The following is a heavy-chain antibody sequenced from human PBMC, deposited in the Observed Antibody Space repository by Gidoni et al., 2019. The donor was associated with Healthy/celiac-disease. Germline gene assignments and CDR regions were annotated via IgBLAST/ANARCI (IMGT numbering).Heavy chain of an antibody. V-gene: IGHV4-39*01. CDR2: IYYSGST. J-gene: IGHJ4*02. CDR3: ARHSSSPDGTYYFDY. CDR1: GRSISSSSYY. Sequence: QLQLQESGPGLVTPSETLSLTCTVSGRSISSSSYYWGWIRQPPGKGLEWIGSIYYSGSTYYNPSLKSRVTISVDTSKNQFSLKLSSVTAADTAVYYCARHSSSPDGTYYFDYWGQGTLVTVSS. D-gene: IGHD6-6*01.